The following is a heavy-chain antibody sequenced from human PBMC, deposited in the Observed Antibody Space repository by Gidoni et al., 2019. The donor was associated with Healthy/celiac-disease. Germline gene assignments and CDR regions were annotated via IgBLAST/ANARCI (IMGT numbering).Heavy chain of an antibody. CDR3: ARGRAPPGIVVVPAAMLFDY. J-gene: IGHJ4*02. CDR2: INHSGST. D-gene: IGHD2-2*01. Sequence: QVQLQQWGAGLLKPSETLSLTCAVYGGSFSGYYWSWIRQPPGKGLEWIGEINHSGSTNYNPSLKSRVTISVDTSKNQFSLKLSSVTAADTAVYYCARGRAPPGIVVVPAAMLFDYWGQGTLVTVSS. CDR1: GGSFSGYY. V-gene: IGHV4-34*01.